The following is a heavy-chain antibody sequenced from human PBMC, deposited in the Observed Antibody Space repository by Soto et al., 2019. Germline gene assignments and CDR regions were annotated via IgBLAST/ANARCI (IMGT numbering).Heavy chain of an antibody. D-gene: IGHD4-4*01. V-gene: IGHV3-30-3*01. CDR3: AREQYDY. CDR2: ISYDGSNK. Sequence: QVQLVDSGGGVVQPGRSLRLSCAASGFTFGSYAMHWVRQAPDKGLEWVTLISYDGSNKYYADSVKGRCTISRDNSKNTLYLQMNSLGPEDTAVYYCAREQYDYWGQGTLVTVSS. CDR1: GFTFGSYA. J-gene: IGHJ4*02.